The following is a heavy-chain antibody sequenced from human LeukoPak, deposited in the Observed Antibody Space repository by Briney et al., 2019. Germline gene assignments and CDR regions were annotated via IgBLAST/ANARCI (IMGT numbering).Heavy chain of an antibody. Sequence: ASVKVSCKASGYTFTGYYMHWVRQAPGQGLEWMGRINPNSGGTNYAQKFQGRVTMTRDTSISTAYMELSRLRSDDTAVYYCARDSYYYDSSGYYDFDNWGQGTLVTVSS. CDR3: ARDSYYYDSSGYYDFDN. D-gene: IGHD3-22*01. V-gene: IGHV1-2*06. J-gene: IGHJ4*02. CDR1: GYTFTGYY. CDR2: INPNSGGT.